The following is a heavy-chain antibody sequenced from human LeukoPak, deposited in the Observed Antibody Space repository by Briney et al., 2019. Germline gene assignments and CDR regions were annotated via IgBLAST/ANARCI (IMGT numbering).Heavy chain of an antibody. D-gene: IGHD6-6*01. CDR3: ASSGSSSSSYFDY. V-gene: IGHV5-51*01. Sequence: GESLKISCKGSGYRFTIYWMGWVRQMPGKGLEWMGIISPGDSDTRYSPSFQGQVTMSADKSISTAYLQWSSLKASDTAMYYCASSGSSSSSYFDYWGQGTLVTVSS. CDR1: GYRFTIYW. J-gene: IGHJ4*02. CDR2: ISPGDSDT.